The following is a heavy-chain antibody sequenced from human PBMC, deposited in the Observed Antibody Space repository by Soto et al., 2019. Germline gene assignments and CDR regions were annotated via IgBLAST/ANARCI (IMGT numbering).Heavy chain of an antibody. CDR1: GGSIISGDYY. V-gene: IGHV4-30-4*01. D-gene: IGHD3-10*01. CDR3: ASITMVRGVIMVGLAY. J-gene: IGHJ4*02. Sequence: PSEALSLTCTVSGGSIISGDYYWSLIRQPPGKGLEWIGYIYYSGSTYYNPSLKSRVTISVDTSKNQFSLKLSSVTAADTAVYYCASITMVRGVIMVGLAYWGQGTLVTVSS. CDR2: IYYSGST.